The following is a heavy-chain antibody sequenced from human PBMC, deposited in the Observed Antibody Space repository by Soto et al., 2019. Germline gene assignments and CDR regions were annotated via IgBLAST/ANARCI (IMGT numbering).Heavy chain of an antibody. CDR1: GFTFSNAW. Sequence: SCAASGFTFSNAWMNWVRQAPGKGLEWVSSISDSGDSTYYGASVKGRFTISRDNSNNTMYLEMNSLKTEDTAVYYCTRLDDGIMVPPEGPDYYYYGMDVWGQGTTVTVSS. D-gene: IGHD3-10*01. J-gene: IGHJ6*02. V-gene: IGHV3-23*01. CDR3: TRLDDGIMVPPEGPDYYYYGMDV. CDR2: ISDSGDST.